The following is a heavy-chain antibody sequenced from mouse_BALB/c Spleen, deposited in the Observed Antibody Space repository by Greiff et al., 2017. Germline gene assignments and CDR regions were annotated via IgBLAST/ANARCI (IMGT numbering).Heavy chain of an antibody. Sequence: EVQLVESGGGLVKPGGSLKLSCAASGFTFSSYAMSWVRQTPEKRLEWVASISSGGSTYYPASVKGRFTISRDNARNILYLQMSSLRSEDTAMYYCARGEYDYDFDYWGQGTTLTVSS. D-gene: IGHD2-4*01. CDR1: GFTFSSYA. J-gene: IGHJ2*01. CDR2: ISSGGST. V-gene: IGHV5-6-5*01. CDR3: ARGEYDYDFDY.